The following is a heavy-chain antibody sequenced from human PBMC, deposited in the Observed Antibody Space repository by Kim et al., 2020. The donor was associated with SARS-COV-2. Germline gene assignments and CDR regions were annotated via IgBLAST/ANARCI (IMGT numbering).Heavy chain of an antibody. CDR1: GGSFSGYY. CDR2: INHSGST. CDR3: ARGRTPFTVTHFDY. J-gene: IGHJ4*02. D-gene: IGHD4-4*01. Sequence: SETLSLTCAVYGGSFSGYYWSWIRQPPGKGLEWIGEINHSGSTNYNPSLKSRVTISVDTSKNQFSLKLSSVTAADTAVYYCARGRTPFTVTHFDYWGQGT. V-gene: IGHV4-34*01.